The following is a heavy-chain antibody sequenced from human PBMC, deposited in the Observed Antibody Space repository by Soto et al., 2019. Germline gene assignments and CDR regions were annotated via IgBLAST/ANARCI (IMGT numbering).Heavy chain of an antibody. D-gene: IGHD3-3*01. V-gene: IGHV2-70*01. Sequence: SGPTLVNPTPPLTLTCTLSGFSLSTSAMCVSWIRQPPGKALEWLALIDWDDDNYYSTTLKTRLTIYKETTKNQVVLTMPNMDPVDTATYDCARATYYDFWSGYPTSYYFDYWGQGTLVTVSS. J-gene: IGHJ4*02. CDR1: GFSLSTSAMC. CDR2: IDWDDDN. CDR3: ARATYYDFWSGYPTSYYFDY.